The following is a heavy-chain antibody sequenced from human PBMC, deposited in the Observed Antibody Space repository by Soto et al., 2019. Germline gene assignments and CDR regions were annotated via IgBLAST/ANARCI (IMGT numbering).Heavy chain of an antibody. CDR3: AREKNTGNDCSFYEVGGYFQH. CDR1: GYVLTAYS. D-gene: IGHD2-21*02. J-gene: IGHJ1*01. V-gene: IGHV1-46*01. CDR2: INSGSGLI. Sequence: ASVKVSCKASGYVLTAYSIHSLRQAPGQGVEWLGVINSGSGLITYAQNFQGRVTMTRDTSTSTVYVGLSSLRSDDTAIYYCAREKNTGNDCSFYEVGGYFQHWGQGTLVTVSS.